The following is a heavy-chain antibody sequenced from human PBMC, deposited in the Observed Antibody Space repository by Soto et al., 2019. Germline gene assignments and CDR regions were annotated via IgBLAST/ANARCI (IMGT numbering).Heavy chain of an antibody. CDR1: GFTFSDYY. CDR3: ARPQGEYGSGSYQTKVYYYYYYMDV. D-gene: IGHD3-10*01. V-gene: IGHV3-11*01. Sequence: GGSLRLSCAASGFTFSDYYMSWIRQAPGKGLEWVSYISSSGSTIYYADSVKGRFTISRDNAKNSLYLQMNSLRAEDTAVYYCARPQGEYGSGSYQTKVYYYYYYMDVWGKGTTVTVSS. J-gene: IGHJ6*03. CDR2: ISSSGSTI.